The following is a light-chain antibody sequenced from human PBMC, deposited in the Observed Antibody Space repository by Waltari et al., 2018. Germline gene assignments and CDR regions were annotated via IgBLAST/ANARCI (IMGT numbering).Light chain of an antibody. CDR2: DVS. Sequence: QSALTQPASVSGSPGPSVPISCTVFSSDGAESRIISLFRQHPGKAPKLILYDVSNRASDISNRFSGYKSGNTASLTISRLQADDEAVYYCASWDESHYVFGSGTKVTVL. CDR3: ASWDESHYV. CDR1: SSDGAESRI. V-gene: IGLV2-14*03. J-gene: IGLJ1*01.